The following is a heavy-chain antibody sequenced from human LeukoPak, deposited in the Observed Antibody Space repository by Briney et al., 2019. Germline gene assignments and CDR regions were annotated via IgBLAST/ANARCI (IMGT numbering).Heavy chain of an antibody. Sequence: GGSLRLSCAASEFSVGSNYMTWVRQAPGKGLEWVSLIYSGGSTYYADSVKGGFTISRDNSKNTLYLQMNNLRAEDTAVYYCAKRYGSGSSPGFDYWGQGTLVTVSS. J-gene: IGHJ4*02. D-gene: IGHD3-10*01. CDR1: EFSVGSNY. CDR2: IYSGGST. V-gene: IGHV3-66*04. CDR3: AKRYGSGSSPGFDY.